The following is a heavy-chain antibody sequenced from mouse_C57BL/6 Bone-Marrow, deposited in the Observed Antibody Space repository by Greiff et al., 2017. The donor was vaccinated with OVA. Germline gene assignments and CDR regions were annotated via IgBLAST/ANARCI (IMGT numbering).Heavy chain of an antibody. CDR1: GFTFSDYG. J-gene: IGHJ1*03. V-gene: IGHV5-17*01. D-gene: IGHD1-1*01. Sequence: EVKLQESGGGLVKPGGSLKLSCAASGFTFSDYGMHWVRQAPEKGLEWVAYISSGSSTINYADTVKGRFTISRDNAKNTLFLQMTSLRSEDTAMYYCARGGYGSIHWYFDVWGTGTTVTVSS. CDR3: ARGGYGSIHWYFDV. CDR2: ISSGSSTI.